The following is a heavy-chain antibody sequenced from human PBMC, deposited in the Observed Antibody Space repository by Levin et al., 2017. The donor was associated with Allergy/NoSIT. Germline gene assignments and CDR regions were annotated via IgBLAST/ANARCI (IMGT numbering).Heavy chain of an antibody. CDR3: ANFLIRGNSYGVFDY. Sequence: SQTLSLTCTVSGGSISSYYWTWIRQPPGKGLECLGYIYYSGITNYNPSVQSRVTISVDTSKNQFSLKLSSVTAADTAIYYCANFLIRGNSYGVFDYWGQGVLVTVSS. CDR1: GGSISSYY. D-gene: IGHD5-18*01. CDR2: IYYSGIT. J-gene: IGHJ4*02. V-gene: IGHV4-59*01.